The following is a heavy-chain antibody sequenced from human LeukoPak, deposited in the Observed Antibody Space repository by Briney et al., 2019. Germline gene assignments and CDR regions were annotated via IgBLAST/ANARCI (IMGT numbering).Heavy chain of an antibody. Sequence: PGGSLGLSCAASGFTFSSYSMNWVRQAPGKGLEWVSSISSSSSYIYYADSVKGRFTISRDNAKNSLYLQMNSLRAEDTAVYYCARGGSSGWYRDYYYGMDVWGQGTTVTVSS. CDR3: ARGGSSGWYRDYYYGMDV. J-gene: IGHJ6*02. CDR1: GFTFSSYS. D-gene: IGHD6-19*01. CDR2: ISSSSSYI. V-gene: IGHV3-21*01.